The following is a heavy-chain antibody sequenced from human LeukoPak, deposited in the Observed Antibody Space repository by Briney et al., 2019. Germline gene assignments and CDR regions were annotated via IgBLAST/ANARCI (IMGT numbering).Heavy chain of an antibody. CDR2: INPNSGGT. Sequence: ASVKVSCKASGYTFTGYYMHWVRQAPGQGLEWMGWINPNSGGTNYAQKFQGRVTMTRDTSISTAYMELSRLRSDDTAVYYCARAGGSSSLYYFDYWGQGTLVTVSS. D-gene: IGHD6-6*01. CDR1: GYTFTGYY. CDR3: ARAGGSSSLYYFDY. V-gene: IGHV1-2*02. J-gene: IGHJ4*02.